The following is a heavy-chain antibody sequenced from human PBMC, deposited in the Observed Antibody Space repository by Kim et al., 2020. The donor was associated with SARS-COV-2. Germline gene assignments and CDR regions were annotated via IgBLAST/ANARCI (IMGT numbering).Heavy chain of an antibody. D-gene: IGHD3-10*01. Sequence: GGSLRLSCAASGFTFSDYYMSWIRQAPGKGLEWVSYISSSSSYTNYADSVKGRFTISRDNAKNSLYLQMNSLRAEDTAVYYCARDRLYYYGSGSYYKDYWGQGTLVTVSS. J-gene: IGHJ4*02. CDR1: GFTFSDYY. V-gene: IGHV3-11*06. CDR3: ARDRLYYYGSGSYYKDY. CDR2: ISSSSSYT.